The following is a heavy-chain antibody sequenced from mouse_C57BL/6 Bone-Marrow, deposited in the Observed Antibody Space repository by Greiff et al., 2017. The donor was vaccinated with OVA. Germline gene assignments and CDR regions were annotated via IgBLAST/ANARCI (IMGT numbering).Heavy chain of an antibody. V-gene: IGHV6-6*01. Sequence: EVKLVESGGGLVQPGGSMKLSCAASGFTFSDAWMDWVRQSPEKGLEWVAEIRNKANNHAKYYAESVKGRFTISRDDSKSSVYLQMNSLRAEDTGIYYCTRREGNYNYFDYWGQGTTLTVSS. D-gene: IGHD2-1*01. CDR1: GFTFSDAW. CDR2: IRNKANNHAK. CDR3: TRREGNYNYFDY. J-gene: IGHJ2*01.